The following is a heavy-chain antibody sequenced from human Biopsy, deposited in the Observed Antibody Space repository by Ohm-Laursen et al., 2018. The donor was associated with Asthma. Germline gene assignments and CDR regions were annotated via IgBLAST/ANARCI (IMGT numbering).Heavy chain of an antibody. CDR2: IYYSGTT. D-gene: IGHD6-13*01. CDR1: SGSGGYMRSGNYY. Sequence: LSLTCSLSSGSGGYMRSGNYYWGWIRQPPGKGLEWIGSIYYSGTTYYNPSLESRVTVSADTSKNQFSLKLTSVTAAGTAVYYCVRGSSSWHHGPFHYYYGLDVWGQGTTATVSS. J-gene: IGHJ6*02. CDR3: VRGSSSWHHGPFHYYYGLDV. V-gene: IGHV4-39*01.